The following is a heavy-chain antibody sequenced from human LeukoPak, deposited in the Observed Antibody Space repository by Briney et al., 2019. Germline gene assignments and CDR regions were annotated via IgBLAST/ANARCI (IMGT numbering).Heavy chain of an antibody. CDR1: GYTFTSYG. CDR3: AREVRDSSGWYSGY. V-gene: IGHV1-18*01. D-gene: IGHD6-19*01. CDR2: ISAYNSNT. Sequence: ASVKVSCKASGYTFTSYGISWVRQAPGQGLEWMGWISAYNSNTYYAQKLQGRVTMTTDTSTSTAYMELRSLRSDDTAVYYCAREVRDSSGWYSGYWGQGTLVTVSS. J-gene: IGHJ4*02.